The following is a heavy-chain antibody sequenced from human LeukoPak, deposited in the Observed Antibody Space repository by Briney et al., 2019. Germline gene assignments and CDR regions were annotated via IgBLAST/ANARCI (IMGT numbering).Heavy chain of an antibody. J-gene: IGHJ5*02. V-gene: IGHV1-18*01. CDR1: GYIFTSYG. D-gene: IGHD6-25*01. CDR2: ISAYNGNT. Sequence: ASVKVSFKSSGYIFTSYGVIWVRQAPGQGLEWMGWISAYNGNTNYAQNLHARVTMTTDISTSKAYMELRSLRLDDTAVYYCARVYSSASPPAPWGQGTLVTVSS. CDR3: ARVYSSASPPAP.